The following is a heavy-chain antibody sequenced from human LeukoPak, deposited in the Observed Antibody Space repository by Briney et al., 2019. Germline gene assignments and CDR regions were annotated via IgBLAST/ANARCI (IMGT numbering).Heavy chain of an antibody. CDR2: IREDGTIT. D-gene: IGHD1-26*01. CDR1: GFTFSSYW. CDR3: ARNFVGTSTSDFDS. Sequence: GGSLRLSCAASGFTFSSYWMHWVRQVPGKGLVWVSRIREDGTITNYEDSVKGRFTIFRDNARNTLYPQMHSLRAEDTAIYYCARNFVGTSTSDFDSWGQGTQVTVSS. V-gene: IGHV3-74*01. J-gene: IGHJ4*02.